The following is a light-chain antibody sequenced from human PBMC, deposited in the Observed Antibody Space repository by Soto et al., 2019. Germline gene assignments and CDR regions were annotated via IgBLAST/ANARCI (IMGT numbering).Light chain of an antibody. CDR2: AAS. CDR3: QQSYSSRT. CDR1: QSIGLY. V-gene: IGKV1-39*01. J-gene: IGKJ2*01. Sequence: DIQLTQSPSSLSASVGDRVTITCRASQSIGLYLNWYQEKPGTAPTLLIYAASSLEGGVPSRFSGSSSAKDLTLTISSLQLEDFATYYCQQSYSSRTFGQGTKLEIK.